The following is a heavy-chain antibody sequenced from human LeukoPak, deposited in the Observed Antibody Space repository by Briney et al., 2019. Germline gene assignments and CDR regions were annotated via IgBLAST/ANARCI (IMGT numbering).Heavy chain of an antibody. D-gene: IGHD3-16*01. J-gene: IGHJ6*02. CDR1: GFTFSSYA. Sequence: GGSLRLSCAASGFTFSSYAMSWVRQAPGKGLEWVSAISGSGGSTYYADSVKGRFTISRDNSKNTLYLQMNSLRAEDTAVYYCARARGRYGDYGMDVWGQGTTVTVSS. V-gene: IGHV3-23*01. CDR2: ISGSGGST. CDR3: ARARGRYGDYGMDV.